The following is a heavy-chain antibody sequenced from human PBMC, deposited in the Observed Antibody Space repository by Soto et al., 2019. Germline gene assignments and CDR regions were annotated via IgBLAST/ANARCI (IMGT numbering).Heavy chain of an antibody. CDR3: ASDHDYTILTGYYSFDD. V-gene: IGHV3-21*01. CDR2: ISSSSSYI. J-gene: IGHJ4*02. D-gene: IGHD3-9*01. CDR1: GFTFRSYS. Sequence: GSLRLSWAASGFTFRSYSINWVRQAPXEGLEWVSSISSSSSYIYYADSVKGRFTISRDNAKNSLYLQMNSLRAEDTAVYYCASDHDYTILTGYYSFDDRDQGTLVTVSS.